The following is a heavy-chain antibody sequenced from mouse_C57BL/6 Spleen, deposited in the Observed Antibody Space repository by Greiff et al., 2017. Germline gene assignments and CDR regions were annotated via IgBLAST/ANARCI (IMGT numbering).Heavy chain of an antibody. Sequence: VKLQQPGAELVMPGASVKLSCKASGYTFTSYWMHWVKQSPGQGLEWIGEIDPSDSYTNYNQKFKGKSTLTVDKSSSTAYMQLSSLTSEDSAVYYCARDYYGSSPMDYWGQGTSVTVSS. CDR3: ARDYYGSSPMDY. CDR1: GYTFTSYW. J-gene: IGHJ4*01. V-gene: IGHV1-69*01. CDR2: IDPSDSYT. D-gene: IGHD1-1*01.